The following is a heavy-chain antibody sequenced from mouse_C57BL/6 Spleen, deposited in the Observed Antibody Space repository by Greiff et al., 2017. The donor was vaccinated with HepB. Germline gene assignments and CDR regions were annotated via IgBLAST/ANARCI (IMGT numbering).Heavy chain of an antibody. Sequence: VKLQESGAELARPGASVKLSCKASGYTFTSYGISWVKQRTGQGLEWIGEIYPRSGNTYYNEKFKGKATLTADKSSSTAYMELRSLTSEDSAVYFCARYGSSYEDYFDYWGQGTLVTVSA. J-gene: IGHJ3*01. CDR1: GYTFTSYG. CDR3: ARYGSSYEDYFDY. D-gene: IGHD1-1*01. CDR2: IYPRSGNT. V-gene: IGHV1-81*01.